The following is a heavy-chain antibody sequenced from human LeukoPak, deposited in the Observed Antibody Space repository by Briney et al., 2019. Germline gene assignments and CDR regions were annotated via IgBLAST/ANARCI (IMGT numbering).Heavy chain of an antibody. CDR3: ARVSWFPGTSYYYMDV. Sequence: PSETLSLTCTVSGGSISRYYWSWIRQPPGKGLEWFGYISDSGTTNYNPSLKSRVTISVDTSKKQFSLKLSSVTAADTAVYYCARVSWFPGTSYYYMDVWGKGTAVTVSS. CDR1: GGSISRYY. CDR2: ISDSGTT. V-gene: IGHV4-59*01. J-gene: IGHJ6*03. D-gene: IGHD1-1*01.